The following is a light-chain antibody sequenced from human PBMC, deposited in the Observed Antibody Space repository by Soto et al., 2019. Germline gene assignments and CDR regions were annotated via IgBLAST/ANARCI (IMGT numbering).Light chain of an antibody. J-gene: IGKJ4*01. CDR2: AAS. Sequence: DIQMNQSPSSLSVSVGDRVTITCRASQSICGFLNWYQQKLGKAPKLLIYAASSLQSGVPSRFSGSGSGTDFTLTISSLQPEDFATYYCQQSYSTPLTFGGGTKVDIK. CDR3: QQSYSTPLT. V-gene: IGKV1-39*01. CDR1: QSICGF.